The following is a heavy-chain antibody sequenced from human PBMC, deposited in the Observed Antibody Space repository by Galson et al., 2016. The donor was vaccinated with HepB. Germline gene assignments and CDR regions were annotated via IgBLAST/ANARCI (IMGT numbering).Heavy chain of an antibody. Sequence: SLRLSCAVSGFTFRNVWMSWVRQAPGKGLECVGRVKSKTDGGTIDYAAPVKGRFTISRDDSKNTLYLQMNSRKREDTAIYYCTTDPVPRSSYYYYSYTMDVWGKGTTVTVSS. V-gene: IGHV3-15*01. J-gene: IGHJ6*04. CDR3: TTDPVPRSSYYYYSYTMDV. CDR2: VKSKTDGGTI. CDR1: GFTFRNVW. D-gene: IGHD6-19*01.